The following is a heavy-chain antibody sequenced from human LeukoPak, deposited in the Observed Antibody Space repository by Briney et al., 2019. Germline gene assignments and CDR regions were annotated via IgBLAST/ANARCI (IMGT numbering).Heavy chain of an antibody. D-gene: IGHD6-13*01. V-gene: IGHV4-61*01. CDR3: AREGYIAAAPDY. CDR1: GGSISSSSYY. CDR2: IYYSGST. J-gene: IGHJ4*02. Sequence: SETLSLTCTVSGGSISSSSYYWSWIRQPPGKGLEWIGYIYYSGSTNYNPSLKSRVTISVDTSKNQFSLKLSSVTAADTAVYYCAREGYIAAAPDYWGQGTLVTVSS.